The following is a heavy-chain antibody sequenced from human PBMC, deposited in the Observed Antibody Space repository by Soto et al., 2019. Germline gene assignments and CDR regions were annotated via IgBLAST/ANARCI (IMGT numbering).Heavy chain of an antibody. Sequence: SLRLSCAASGFTFSSYAMSWVRQAPGKGLEWVSAISGSGGSTYYADSVKGRFTISRDNSKNTLYLQMNSLRAEDTAVYYCAKARSGSYSAYYYYGMDVWGQGTTVTVSS. CDR2: ISGSGGST. V-gene: IGHV3-23*01. D-gene: IGHD1-26*01. J-gene: IGHJ6*02. CDR1: GFTFSSYA. CDR3: AKARSGSYSAYYYYGMDV.